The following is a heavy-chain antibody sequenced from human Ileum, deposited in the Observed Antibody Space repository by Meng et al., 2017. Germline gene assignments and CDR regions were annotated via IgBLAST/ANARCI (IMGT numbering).Heavy chain of an antibody. CDR1: GYTFRNYP. V-gene: IGHV1-3*01. D-gene: IGHD1-1*01. CDR2: INAGNGNI. Sequence: QVQLVQSGAEVMKVGGSVKVSCTASGYTFRNYPLHWVRQAPGQRPEWMGWINAGNGNIKISQKFQGRITITSDTSATAYMELSSLRSEDTAVYCCARDNDNWNYFDYWGQGSLVTVSS. J-gene: IGHJ4*02. CDR3: ARDNDNWNYFDY.